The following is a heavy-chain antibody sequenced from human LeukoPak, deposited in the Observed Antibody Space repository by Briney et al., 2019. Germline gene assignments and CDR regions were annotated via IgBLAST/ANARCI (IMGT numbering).Heavy chain of an antibody. Sequence: SGTLSLTCAVSGGSISSSNWWSWVRQPPGKGLEWIGEIYHSGSTNYNPSLKSRVTISVDKSKSQFSLKLSSVTTADTAVYYCASEGIAAAGTHDYWGQGTLVTVSS. D-gene: IGHD6-13*01. CDR1: GGSISSSNW. CDR2: IYHSGST. J-gene: IGHJ4*02. CDR3: ASEGIAAAGTHDY. V-gene: IGHV4-4*02.